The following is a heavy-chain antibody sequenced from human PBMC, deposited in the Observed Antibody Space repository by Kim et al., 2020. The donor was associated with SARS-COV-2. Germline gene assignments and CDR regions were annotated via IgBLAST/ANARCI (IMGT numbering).Heavy chain of an antibody. CDR2: IDPSDSYT. D-gene: IGHD3-22*01. J-gene: IGHJ4*02. Sequence: GASLKISCKGSGYSFTSYWISWVRQMPGKGLEWMGRIDPSDSYTNYSPSFQGHVTISADKSISTAYLQWSSLKASDTAMYYCARLRREYYDSSGPGGGDDYWGQGTLVTVSS. V-gene: IGHV5-10-1*01. CDR1: GYSFTSYW. CDR3: ARLRREYYDSSGPGGGDDY.